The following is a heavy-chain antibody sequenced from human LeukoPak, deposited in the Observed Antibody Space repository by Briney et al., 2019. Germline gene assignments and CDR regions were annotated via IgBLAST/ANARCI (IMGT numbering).Heavy chain of an antibody. CDR1: GYSFANYW. V-gene: IGHV5-51*01. Sequence: PGESLKISCQGSGYSFANYWIGWVRPMPGKGLEWMAIIYPGDSDSRYSPSFQGQVAISADKSISTAYLQWSSLKASDSAMYYCARCTILPSAQNSMLWYFDLWGRGTLVTVSS. CDR2: IYPGDSDS. J-gene: IGHJ2*01. CDR3: ARCTILPSAQNSMLWYFDL. D-gene: IGHD2-2*01.